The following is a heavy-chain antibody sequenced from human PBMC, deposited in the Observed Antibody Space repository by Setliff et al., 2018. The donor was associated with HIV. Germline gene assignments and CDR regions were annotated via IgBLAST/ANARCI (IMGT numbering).Heavy chain of an antibody. V-gene: IGHV1-18*04. CDR2: ISAYSGDI. D-gene: IGHD3-10*01. CDR3: ARGSEDNVWCDP. CDR1: GYNFIDYN. Sequence: ASVKVSCKASGYNFIDYNFIWVRQAPGQGLEWMGWISAYSGDINYSQKFQGRVTMTKDTSTSTAYMELRSLRSDDTAIYYCARGSEDNVWCDPWGRGTLVTVSS. J-gene: IGHJ5*02.